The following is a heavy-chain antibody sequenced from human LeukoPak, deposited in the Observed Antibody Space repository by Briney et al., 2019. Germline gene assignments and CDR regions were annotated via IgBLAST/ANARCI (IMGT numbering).Heavy chain of an antibody. D-gene: IGHD5-18*01. CDR3: ARDTAMVYYYYYMDV. V-gene: IGHV3-7*01. Sequence: GGSLRLSCAASGFTFTNNFMSWVRQVPGKGLEWVANIKQDGSEKYYVDSVKGRFTISRDNAKNSLYLQMNSLRAEDTAVYYCARDTAMVYYYYYMDVWGKGTTVTVSS. CDR2: IKQDGSEK. CDR1: GFTFTNNF. J-gene: IGHJ6*03.